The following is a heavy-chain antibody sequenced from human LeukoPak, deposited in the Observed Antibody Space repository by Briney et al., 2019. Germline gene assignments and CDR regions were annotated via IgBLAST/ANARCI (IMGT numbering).Heavy chain of an antibody. Sequence: PGGSLRLSCAASGFTFSSYWMHWVRQAPGKGLLWVSRINSDGSSISYADSVKGRFTISRDNAKNTLYLQMNSLRAEDTAVYYCARGGGYSHGAIDYWGQGTLVTVSP. CDR1: GFTFSSYW. J-gene: IGHJ4*02. V-gene: IGHV3-74*01. CDR2: INSDGSSI. D-gene: IGHD5-18*01. CDR3: ARGGGYSHGAIDY.